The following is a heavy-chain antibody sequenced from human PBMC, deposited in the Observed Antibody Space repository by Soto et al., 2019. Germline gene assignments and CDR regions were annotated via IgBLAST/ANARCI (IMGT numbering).Heavy chain of an antibody. J-gene: IGHJ6*02. Sequence: QVQLVESGGGVVQPGRSLRLSCAASGFTFSSYAMHWVRQAPGKGLEWVAVISYDGSNKYYADSVKGRFTISRDNSKNTRYLQMNSLRAEDTAVYYCARMYSSSWNYYYYGMDVWGQGTTVTVSS. V-gene: IGHV3-30-3*01. CDR3: ARMYSSSWNYYYYGMDV. CDR1: GFTFSSYA. CDR2: ISYDGSNK. D-gene: IGHD6-13*01.